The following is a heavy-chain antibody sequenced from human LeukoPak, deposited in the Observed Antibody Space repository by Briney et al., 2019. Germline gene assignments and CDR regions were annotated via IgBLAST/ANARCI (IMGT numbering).Heavy chain of an antibody. D-gene: IGHD3-22*01. CDR1: GFTFSSYE. J-gene: IGHJ4*02. CDR2: ISSSGSTI. Sequence: PGGSLRLSCAASGFTFSSYEMNWARQAPGKGLEWVSYISSSGSTIYYADSVKGRFTISRDNSKNTLYLQMNSLRAEDTAVYYCARMGPGYYDSSGYYAYWGQGTLVTVSS. V-gene: IGHV3-48*03. CDR3: ARMGPGYYDSSGYYAY.